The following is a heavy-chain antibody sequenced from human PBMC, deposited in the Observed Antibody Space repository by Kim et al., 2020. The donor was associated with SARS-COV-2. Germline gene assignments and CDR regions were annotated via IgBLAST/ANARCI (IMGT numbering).Heavy chain of an antibody. V-gene: IGHV3-23*01. J-gene: IGHJ4*02. CDR2: ISGSGGST. D-gene: IGHD3-10*01. CDR3: AKDQNNPRVWFGELFSVWFDY. Sequence: GGSLRLSCAASGFTFSSYAMSWVRQAPGKGLEWVSAISGSGGSTYYADSVKGRFTISRDNSKNTLYLQMNSLRAEDTAVYYCAKDQNNPRVWFGELFSVWFDYWGQGTLVTVSS. CDR1: GFTFSSYA.